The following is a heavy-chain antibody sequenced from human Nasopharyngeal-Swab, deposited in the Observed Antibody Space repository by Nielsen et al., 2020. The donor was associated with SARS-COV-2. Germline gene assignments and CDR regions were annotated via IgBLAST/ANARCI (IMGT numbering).Heavy chain of an antibody. CDR2: ISSSSSYI. V-gene: IGHV3-21*01. Sequence: RKPPGKGLEWVSSISSSSSYIYYADSVKGRFTISRDNAKNSLYLQMNSLRAEDTAVYYRARGGGSYPYWGQGTLVTVSS. J-gene: IGHJ4*02. D-gene: IGHD1-26*01. CDR3: ARGGGSYPY.